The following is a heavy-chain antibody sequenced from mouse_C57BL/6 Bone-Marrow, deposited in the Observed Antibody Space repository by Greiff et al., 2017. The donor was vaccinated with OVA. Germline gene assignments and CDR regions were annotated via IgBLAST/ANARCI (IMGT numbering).Heavy chain of an antibody. V-gene: IGHV1-19*01. Sequence: EVQLQQSGPVLVKPGASVKMSCKASGYTFTDYYMNWVKQSHGKSLEWIGVINPYNGGTSYNQKFKGKATLTVDKSSSTAYMELNSLTSEDSAVYYCARGGDGYYFAYWGQGTLVTVSA. CDR3: ARGGDGYYFAY. CDR2: INPYNGGT. J-gene: IGHJ3*01. D-gene: IGHD2-3*01. CDR1: GYTFTDYY.